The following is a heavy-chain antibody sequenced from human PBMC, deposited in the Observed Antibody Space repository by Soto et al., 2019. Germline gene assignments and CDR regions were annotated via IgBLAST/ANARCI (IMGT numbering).Heavy chain of an antibody. D-gene: IGHD4-17*01. CDR2: IHYSGST. Sequence: SSVTQSLSSTVAEGYIRSHYGSWIRQPTGKGLEWIGYIHYSGSTNYNPSLKSRVTISVDTSKNQFSLKLSSVTAADTAVYYCARVRDDYGEYYGMDVWGQGTTVTVSS. J-gene: IGHJ6*02. CDR1: EGYIRSHY. V-gene: IGHV4-59*11. CDR3: ARVRDDYGEYYGMDV.